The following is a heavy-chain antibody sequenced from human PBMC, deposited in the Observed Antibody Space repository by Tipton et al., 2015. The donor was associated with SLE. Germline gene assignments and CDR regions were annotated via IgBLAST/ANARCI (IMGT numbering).Heavy chain of an antibody. Sequence: TLSLTCAVYGGSFSGYYWNWIRQPPGKGLEWIGEINHSGSTNYNPSLKSRVTISVDTSKNQFSLKLTSVTAADMAFYYCARGRGIFDLWGRGTLVTVSS. V-gene: IGHV4-34*01. J-gene: IGHJ2*01. D-gene: IGHD3-16*01. CDR2: INHSGST. CDR3: ARGRGIFDL. CDR1: GGSFSGYY.